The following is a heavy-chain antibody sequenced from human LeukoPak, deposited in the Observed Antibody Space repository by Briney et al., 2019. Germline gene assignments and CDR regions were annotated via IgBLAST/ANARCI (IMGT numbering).Heavy chain of an antibody. CDR3: ARHLDYDFWSGLGWFDP. CDR2: ISTSGST. Sequence: SETLSLTCTVSGGSISSYYWSWIRQPPGKGLEWIGYISTSGSTNYNPSLKSRVTISVDTSKNQFSLKLSSVTAADTAVYYCARHLDYDFWSGLGWFDPWGQGTLVTVSS. CDR1: GGSISSYY. V-gene: IGHV4-4*09. J-gene: IGHJ5*02. D-gene: IGHD3-3*01.